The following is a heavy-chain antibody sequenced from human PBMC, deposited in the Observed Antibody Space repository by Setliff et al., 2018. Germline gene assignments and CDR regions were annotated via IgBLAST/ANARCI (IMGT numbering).Heavy chain of an antibody. Sequence: ASETLSLTCTVSGGSINSGDYYWSWIRQPSGKGLEWIGYIYSSGSTYYNPSLKSRVSISVDTSKNQFSLKLSSVTAADTAVYYCARESRYYYDNLGTLDYWGQGTLVTVSS. CDR3: ARESRYYYDNLGTLDY. CDR2: IYSSGST. J-gene: IGHJ4*02. V-gene: IGHV4-30-4*08. D-gene: IGHD3-22*01. CDR1: GGSINSGDYY.